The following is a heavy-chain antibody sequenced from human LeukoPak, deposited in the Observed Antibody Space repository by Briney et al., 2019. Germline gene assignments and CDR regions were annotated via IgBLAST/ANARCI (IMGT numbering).Heavy chain of an antibody. CDR1: GFTFSSYS. CDR2: ISSSSSYI. J-gene: IGHJ4*02. V-gene: IGHV3-21*01. CDR3: ARGPGDYYDSSGYYVYFDY. Sequence: GGSLRLSCAASGFTFSSYSMNWVRQAPGKGLEWVSPISSSSSYIYYAHSVKGRFTISTDNAKKSLYLQMNSLRAEDTAVYYCARGPGDYYDSSGYYVYFDYWGQGTLVTVS. D-gene: IGHD3-22*01.